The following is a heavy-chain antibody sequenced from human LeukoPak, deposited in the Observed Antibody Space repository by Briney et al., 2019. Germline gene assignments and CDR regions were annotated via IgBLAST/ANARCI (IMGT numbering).Heavy chain of an antibody. CDR1: GFTFSNYW. J-gene: IGHJ6*04. CDR2: INSDGINT. V-gene: IGHV3-74*01. Sequence: GGSLRLSCAASGFTFSNYWMHWVRQAPGKGLVWVSRINSDGINTSYADSVKGRFTISRDNSKSTLYLQMNSLQMNSLRPEDTAVYFCARGAPPDVWGKGTMVTVSS. CDR3: ARGAPPDV.